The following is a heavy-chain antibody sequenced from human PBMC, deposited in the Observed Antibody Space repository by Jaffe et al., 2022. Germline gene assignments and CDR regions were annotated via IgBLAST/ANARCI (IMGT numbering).Heavy chain of an antibody. CDR2: IYYSGST. CDR1: GGSISSYY. V-gene: IGHV4-59*01. CDR3: ARTYCSGGSCYLELGWFDP. Sequence: QVQLQESGPGLVKPSETLSLTCTVSGGSISSYYWSWIRQPPGKGLEWIGYIYYSGSTNYNPSLKSRVTISVDTSKNQFSLKLSSVTAADTAVYYCARTYCSGGSCYLELGWFDPWGQGTLVTVSS. J-gene: IGHJ5*02. D-gene: IGHD2-15*01.